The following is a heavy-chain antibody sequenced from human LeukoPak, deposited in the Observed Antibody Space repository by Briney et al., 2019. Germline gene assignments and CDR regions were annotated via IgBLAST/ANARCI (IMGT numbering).Heavy chain of an antibody. CDR3: ARLGSIAAAGTPDY. CDR1: GFAFSDYY. J-gene: IGHJ4*02. V-gene: IGHV3-11*06. Sequence: GGSLRLSCAASGFAFSDYYMSWIRQAPGKGLEWVSYISGTSSYTTYADSVKGRFTISRDNAKNSLYLQMNSLRGEDTAVYYCARLGSIAAAGTPDYWGQGTLVTVSS. D-gene: IGHD6-13*01. CDR2: ISGTSSYT.